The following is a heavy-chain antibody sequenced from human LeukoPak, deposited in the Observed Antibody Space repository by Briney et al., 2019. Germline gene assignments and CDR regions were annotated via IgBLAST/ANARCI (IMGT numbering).Heavy chain of an antibody. CDR2: IXNXGXX. V-gene: IGHV4-59*08. D-gene: IGHD3-10*01. Sequence: XXXIXNXGXXXYNPSLKXRXTISVDTSKNQFSLKLSSVTAADTAVYXCARQNSRGYYGMDVWGQGTTVTVSS. CDR3: ARQNSRGYYGMDV. J-gene: IGHJ6*02.